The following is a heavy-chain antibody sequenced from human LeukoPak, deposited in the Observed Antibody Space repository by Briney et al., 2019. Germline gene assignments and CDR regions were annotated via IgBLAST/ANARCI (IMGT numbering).Heavy chain of an antibody. V-gene: IGHV4-4*07. CDR3: ASRSSIWSGYQDTLYYFDS. J-gene: IGHJ4*02. Sequence: SETLSLTCTVSGVSISSYYWSWIRQPAGKGLEWIGRIYTTESSNYNPSLKSRVTMSVDTSKNQFSLNLSSVTAADTAVYYCASRSSIWSGYQDTLYYFDSWGQGTLVTVSS. D-gene: IGHD3-3*01. CDR2: IYTTESS. CDR1: GVSISSYY.